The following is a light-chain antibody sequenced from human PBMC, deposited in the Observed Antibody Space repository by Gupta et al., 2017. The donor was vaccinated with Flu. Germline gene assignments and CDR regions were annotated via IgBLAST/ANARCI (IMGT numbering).Light chain of an antibody. CDR3: QHYSSFPHT. Sequence: DIQMTQSPSTLSASVGDRVTITCRASQSISSWLAWYQQKPGKAPKLLISKASSLESGVPSRFSGSGAGTEFTLTISSLQPDDFAGYYCQHYSSFPHTFGQGTKLE. CDR1: QSISSW. V-gene: IGKV1-5*03. J-gene: IGKJ2*01. CDR2: KAS.